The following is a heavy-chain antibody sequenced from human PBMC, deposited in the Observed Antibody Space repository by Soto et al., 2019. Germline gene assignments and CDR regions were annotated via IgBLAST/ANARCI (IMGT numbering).Heavy chain of an antibody. Sequence: ASAKVSCKASGGTFSSYTISWMRHAPGQGLEWMGRIIPILGIANYAQKFQGRVTITADKSTSTAYMELSSLRSEDTAMYYCTRLTYCSITSCTGAFENWSQRTMGRVSS. V-gene: IGHV1-69*02. CDR3: TRLTYCSITSCTGAFEN. D-gene: IGHD2-2*01. CDR2: IIPILGIA. J-gene: IGHJ3*02. CDR1: GGTFSSYT.